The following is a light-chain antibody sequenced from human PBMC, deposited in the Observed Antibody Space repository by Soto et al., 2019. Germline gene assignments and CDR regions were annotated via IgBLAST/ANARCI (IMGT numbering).Light chain of an antibody. V-gene: IGKV3-20*01. CDR3: QQYGSSPPWT. J-gene: IGKJ1*01. CDR2: GAS. Sequence: EIVLTQSPGTLSLSPGERATLSCRASESVSSSYLAWYQQKPGQAPRLLIFGASSRATGTPDRFSGSGSWTDYTLTISRLEPEDFAVYYCQQYGSSPPWTFGQGTEVEIK. CDR1: ESVSSSY.